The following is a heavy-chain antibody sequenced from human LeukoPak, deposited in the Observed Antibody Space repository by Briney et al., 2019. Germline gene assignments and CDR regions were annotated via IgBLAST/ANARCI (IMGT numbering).Heavy chain of an antibody. D-gene: IGHD1-26*01. CDR3: AREISGTYLGASDY. CDR1: GFTFSSYG. Sequence: GRSLRLSCAASGFTFSSYGMHWVRQAPGKGLEWVAVIWNDGSNKYYADSVKGRFTISRDNAKNSLYLQMNSLRAEDTALYYCAREISGTYLGASDYWGQGTLVTVSS. J-gene: IGHJ4*02. V-gene: IGHV3-33*01. CDR2: IWNDGSNK.